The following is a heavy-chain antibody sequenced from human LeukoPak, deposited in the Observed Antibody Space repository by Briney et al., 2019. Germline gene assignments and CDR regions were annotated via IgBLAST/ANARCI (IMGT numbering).Heavy chain of an antibody. CDR2: ISTSSTYI. V-gene: IGHV3-21*01. J-gene: IGHJ3*02. CDR1: GFTFSNYA. CDR3: ARTRDGYNYDAFDI. D-gene: IGHD5-24*01. Sequence: GGSLRLSCAASGFTFSNYAMNWVRQAPGKGLEWVSSISTSSTYIYSAGSVKGRFTISRDNAKNSLYLQMSSLRAEDTAVYYCARTRDGYNYDAFDIWGQGTMVTVSS.